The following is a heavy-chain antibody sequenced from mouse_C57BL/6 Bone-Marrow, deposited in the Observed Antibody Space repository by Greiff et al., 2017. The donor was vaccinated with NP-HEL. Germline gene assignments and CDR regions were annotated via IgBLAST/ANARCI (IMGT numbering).Heavy chain of an antibody. J-gene: IGHJ3*01. CDR3: ARSGGLPSWFAY. Sequence: EVQLLQSVAGFVRPGASVKLSCTASGFNIKNTYMHWVKQRPEQGLEWIGRIGPANGNIKYAPKFKGKATITADTTSNTAYLKLSSLTSEDTAIYYCARSGGLPSWFAYWGQGTLVTVSA. CDR1: GFNIKNTY. CDR2: IGPANGNI. D-gene: IGHD2-2*01. V-gene: IGHV14-3*01.